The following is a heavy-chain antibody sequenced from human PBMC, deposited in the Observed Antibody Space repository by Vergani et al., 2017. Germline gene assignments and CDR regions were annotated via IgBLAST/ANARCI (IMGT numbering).Heavy chain of an antibody. CDR2: ISYDGTQK. CDR1: GFTFDDYG. Sequence: VQLVESGGGVVRPGGSLRLFCAASGFTFDDYGMHWVRQAPGKGLEWVAVISYDGTQKYYADSVKGRFTISRDNSKSTLYLQMNSLRTEDTAVYYCATKSCGTPGCQIGYFREWGQGTLVTVSS. V-gene: IGHV3-30*03. D-gene: IGHD1-1*01. J-gene: IGHJ1*01. CDR3: ATKSCGTPGCQIGYFRE.